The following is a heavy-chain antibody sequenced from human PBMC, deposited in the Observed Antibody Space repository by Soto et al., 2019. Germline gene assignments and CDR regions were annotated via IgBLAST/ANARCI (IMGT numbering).Heavy chain of an antibody. D-gene: IGHD2-15*01. V-gene: IGHV4-59*08. J-gene: IGHJ3*02. Sequence: PSETLSLTCTVSGGSISSYYWSWIRQPPGKGLEWIGYIYYSGSTNYNPSLKSRVTISVDTSKNQFSLKLSSVTAADTAVYYCARLPYCSGGSCLDDDAFDIWGQGTMVTVSS. CDR3: ARLPYCSGGSCLDDDAFDI. CDR1: GGSISSYY. CDR2: IYYSGST.